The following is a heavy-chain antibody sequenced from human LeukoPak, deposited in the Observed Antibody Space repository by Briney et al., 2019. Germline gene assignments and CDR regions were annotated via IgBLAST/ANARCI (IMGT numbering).Heavy chain of an antibody. CDR2: ISSSSSYT. J-gene: IGHJ4*02. CDR3: ARDRAYDFWAFDY. Sequence: GGSLRLSCAASGFTFSDYYMSWIRQAPGTGLEWVSYISSSSSYTNYADSVKGRFTISRDNAKNSLYLQMNSLRAEDTAVYYCARDRAYDFWAFDYWGQGTLVTVSS. D-gene: IGHD3-3*01. CDR1: GFTFSDYY. V-gene: IGHV3-11*06.